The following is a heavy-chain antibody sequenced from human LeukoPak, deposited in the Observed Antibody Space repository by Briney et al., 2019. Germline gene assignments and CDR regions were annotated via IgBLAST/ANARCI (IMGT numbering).Heavy chain of an antibody. D-gene: IGHD6-19*01. CDR1: GGSISNDY. Sequence: SETPSLTCTVSGGSISNDYWSWIRQPAGKGLEWIGRIFPSGNTNYNPSLRSRITMSVDTAKNQFSLKLTSVTAADTAVYYCARDQGEGNTSGWYWYFDLWGRGTLLTVSS. J-gene: IGHJ2*01. CDR3: ARDQGEGNTSGWYWYFDL. V-gene: IGHV4-4*07. CDR2: IFPSGNT.